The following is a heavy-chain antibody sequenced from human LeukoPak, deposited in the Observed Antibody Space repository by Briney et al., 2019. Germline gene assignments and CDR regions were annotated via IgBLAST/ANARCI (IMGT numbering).Heavy chain of an antibody. V-gene: IGHV3-23*01. CDR3: AKATLDY. J-gene: IGHJ4*02. CDR2: ISGSAGST. Sequence: GGSLRPSCAASGFTFSSYTMTWVRQAPGKGLEWVSGISGSAGSTFYANSVKGRFSTSRDNSKNTLYLQMNSLRAEDTAIYYCAKATLDYWGQGTLATVSS. CDR1: GFTFSSYT.